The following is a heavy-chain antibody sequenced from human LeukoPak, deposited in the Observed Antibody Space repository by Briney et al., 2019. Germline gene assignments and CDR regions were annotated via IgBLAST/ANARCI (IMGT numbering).Heavy chain of an antibody. D-gene: IGHD3-10*01. Sequence: GGSLRLSCAASGFTFSSYSMSWVRQAPGKGLEWVADIKRDGSEKYYVDSVKGRFTISRDNAENSLYLQMNSLRAEDTAVYYCARARDYGSGKANAFDIWGQGTMVTVSS. V-gene: IGHV3-7*05. CDR2: IKRDGSEK. CDR1: GFTFSSYS. J-gene: IGHJ3*02. CDR3: ARARDYGSGKANAFDI.